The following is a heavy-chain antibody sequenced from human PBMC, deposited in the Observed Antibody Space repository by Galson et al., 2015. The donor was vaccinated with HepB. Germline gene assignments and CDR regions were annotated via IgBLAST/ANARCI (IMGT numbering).Heavy chain of an antibody. CDR1: GFTFDDYA. Sequence: SLRLSCAASGFTFDDYAMHWVRQAPGKGLEWVSGISWNSGSIGYADSVKGRFTISRDNAKNSLYLQMNSLRAEDTALYYCAELRFGDREGYFDYWGQGTLVTVSS. CDR3: AELRFGDREGYFDY. V-gene: IGHV3-9*01. J-gene: IGHJ4*02. D-gene: IGHD3-10*01. CDR2: ISWNSGSI.